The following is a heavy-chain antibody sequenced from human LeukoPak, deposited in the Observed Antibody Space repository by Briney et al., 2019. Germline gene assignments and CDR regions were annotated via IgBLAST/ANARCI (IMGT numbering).Heavy chain of an antibody. CDR2: ICGSGGST. V-gene: IGHV3-23*01. J-gene: IGHJ4*02. CDR1: GFTFSSYA. CDR3: AKDPTSRITGTTVGFDY. D-gene: IGHD1-20*01. Sequence: GGSLRLSCAASGFTFSSYAMSWVRQAPGKGLEWVLAICGSGGSTYYADSVKGRFTISRDNSKNTLYLQMNSLRAEDTAVYYCAKDPTSRITGTTVGFDYWGQGTLVTVSS.